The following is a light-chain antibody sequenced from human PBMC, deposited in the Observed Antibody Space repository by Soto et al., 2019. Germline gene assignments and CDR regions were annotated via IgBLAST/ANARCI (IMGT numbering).Light chain of an antibody. CDR1: QSVLSSSNNKNY. V-gene: IGKV4-1*01. J-gene: IGKJ5*01. Sequence: DIVMTQSPDSLAVSLGERATINCKSSQSVLSSSNNKNYLAWYQQKPGQPPKLLIYWASTRESGVPDRFSGSGSGTDFTLTISSLQAEDVAVYYCQQYFITPITFGQGTRLEI. CDR3: QQYFITPIT. CDR2: WAS.